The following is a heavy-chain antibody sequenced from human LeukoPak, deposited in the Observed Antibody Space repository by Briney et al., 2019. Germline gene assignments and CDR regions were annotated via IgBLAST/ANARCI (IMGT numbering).Heavy chain of an antibody. CDR3: ARDREDGSSGWYADY. V-gene: IGHV3-21*01. CDR1: GFTFSSYG. Sequence: PGGSLRLSCAASGFTFSSYGMSWVRQAPGKGLEWASSISSSSSYIHYADSVKGRFTISRDNAKNSLYLQMNSLRAEDTAVYYCARDREDGSSGWYADYWGQGTLVTVSS. J-gene: IGHJ4*02. CDR2: ISSSSSYI. D-gene: IGHD6-19*01.